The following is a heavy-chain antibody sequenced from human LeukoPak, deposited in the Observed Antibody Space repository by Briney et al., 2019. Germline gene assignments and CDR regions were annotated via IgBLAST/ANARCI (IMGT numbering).Heavy chain of an antibody. D-gene: IGHD3-22*01. CDR1: GFTFSSYS. Sequence: GGSLRLSCAASGFTFSSYSMNWVRQAPGKGLEWVSYISSSSYTIYYADSLKGRFTNSRDNAKNSLFLQMNSLRAEDTAVYYCARVYYYDSSGYYYSTLGYWGQGTLVTVSS. CDR2: ISSSSYTI. J-gene: IGHJ4*02. V-gene: IGHV3-48*01. CDR3: ARVYYYDSSGYYYSTLGY.